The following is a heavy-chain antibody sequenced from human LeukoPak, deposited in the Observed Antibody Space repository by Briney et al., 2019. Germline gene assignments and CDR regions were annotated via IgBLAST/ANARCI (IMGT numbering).Heavy chain of an antibody. Sequence: LSGGSLRLSCAASGFTFTSYWMSWVRQAPGKGLEWMANIKQDGSEKYYVDSVKGRFTISRDNAKNSLYLQMNSLRAEDTAVYYCARVGIPTYFDYWGQGTLVTVSA. CDR2: IKQDGSEK. J-gene: IGHJ4*02. V-gene: IGHV3-7*05. CDR3: ARVGIPTYFDY. CDR1: GFTFTSYW.